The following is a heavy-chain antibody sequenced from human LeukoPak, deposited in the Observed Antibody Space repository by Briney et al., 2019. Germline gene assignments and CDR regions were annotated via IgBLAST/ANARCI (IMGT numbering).Heavy chain of an antibody. CDR2: TYYRSKWYN. CDR3: AGAYGTYLHFYT. J-gene: IGHJ5*01. Sequence: SQTLPQTCAISGDSVSSNSAAWNWIRQSPSRGLEWLGRTYYRSKWYNEYAVSVKSRLSITPDTSKNHFSLQLNFVTPEDTATYYCAGAYGTYLHFYTCGHGGLVTVSS. V-gene: IGHV6-1*01. CDR1: GDSVSSNSAA. D-gene: IGHD3-3*02.